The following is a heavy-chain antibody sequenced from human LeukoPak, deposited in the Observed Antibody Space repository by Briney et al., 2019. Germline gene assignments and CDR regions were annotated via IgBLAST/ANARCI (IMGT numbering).Heavy chain of an antibody. CDR2: ISSRSSAI. CDR3: ARDKDDFWSGYPPDFDY. V-gene: IGHV3-48*04. J-gene: IGHJ4*02. CDR1: GFTFNSYG. Sequence: PGGSLRLSCAASGFTFNSYGMNWVRQAPGKGLEWVSYISSRSSAIYYADSVRDRFTISRDNAKNSLYLQMNSLRAEDTAVFYCARDKDDFWSGYPPDFDYWGQGTLVTVSS. D-gene: IGHD3-3*01.